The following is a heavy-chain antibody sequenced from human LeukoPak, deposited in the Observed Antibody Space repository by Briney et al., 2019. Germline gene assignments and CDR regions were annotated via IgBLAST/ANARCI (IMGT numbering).Heavy chain of an antibody. CDR1: GYTFTSYA. CDR3: ARLVWWLPQGGAFDI. J-gene: IGHJ3*02. Sequence: ASVKVSCKASGYTFTSYAMNWVRQAPGQGLEWMGWINTNTGNPTYAQGFTGRFVFSLDTSVSTAYLQISSLKAEDTAVYHCARLVWWLPQGGAFDIWGQGTMVTVSS. CDR2: INTNTGNP. V-gene: IGHV7-4-1*02. D-gene: IGHD5-12*01.